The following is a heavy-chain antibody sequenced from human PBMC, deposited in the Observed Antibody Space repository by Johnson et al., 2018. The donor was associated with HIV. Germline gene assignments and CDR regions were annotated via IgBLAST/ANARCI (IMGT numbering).Heavy chain of an antibody. J-gene: IGHJ3*02. V-gene: IGHV3-9*01. CDR2: ISWHSGSM. D-gene: IGHD3-10*01. CDR1: GFTFSSYA. Sequence: QLVESGGGVVQPGRSLRLSCAASGFTFSSYAMHWVRQAPGKGLEWVSGISWHSGSMCYADSVKCRFTISRDNAKNSLYLQMNSLRAEDTAVYYGAREGGVTMVDGFDIWGPGTMVTVSA. CDR3: AREGGVTMVDGFDI.